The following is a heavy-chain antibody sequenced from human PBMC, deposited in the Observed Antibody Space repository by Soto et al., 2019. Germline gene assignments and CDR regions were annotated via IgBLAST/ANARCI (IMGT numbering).Heavy chain of an antibody. D-gene: IGHD1-26*01. J-gene: IGHJ4*02. Sequence: EVQVVESGGDLVKPGGSLRLSCAASGFTFSGFTMHWVRQAPGKGLEWVSSISGSSDYIYHADSVKGRFTISRDNAKNSLYLQMNSLRAEDTAVYYCARDRSGSYDNWGQGTLVTVSS. V-gene: IGHV3-21*01. CDR3: ARDRSGSYDN. CDR1: GFTFSGFT. CDR2: ISGSSDYI.